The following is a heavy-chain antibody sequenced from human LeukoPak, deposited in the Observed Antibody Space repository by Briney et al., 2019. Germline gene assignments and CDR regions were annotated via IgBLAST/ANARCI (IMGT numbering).Heavy chain of an antibody. Sequence: SETLSLTCTVSGGSISSGDYYWSWIRQPPGKGLEWIGYIYYSGSTNYNPSLKSRVAISVDTSKNQFSLKLSSVTAADTAVYYCASTLNVLLKDAFDIWGQGTMVTVSS. J-gene: IGHJ3*02. CDR2: IYYSGST. D-gene: IGHD3-10*01. CDR3: ASTLNVLLKDAFDI. CDR1: GGSISSGDYY. V-gene: IGHV4-61*08.